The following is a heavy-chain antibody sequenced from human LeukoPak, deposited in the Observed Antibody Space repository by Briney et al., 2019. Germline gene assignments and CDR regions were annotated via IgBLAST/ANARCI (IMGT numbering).Heavy chain of an antibody. CDR1: GFTFGNYW. V-gene: IGHV3-30*18. D-gene: IGHD6-19*01. J-gene: IGHJ4*02. CDR3: AKDRVAVAGTYSDY. CDR2: ISYDGSNK. Sequence: GGSLRLSCAASGFTFGNYWMSWVRQSPGKGLEWVAVISYDGSNKYYADSVKGRFTISRDNSKNTLYLQMNSLRAEDTAVYYCAKDRVAVAGTYSDYWGQGTLVTASS.